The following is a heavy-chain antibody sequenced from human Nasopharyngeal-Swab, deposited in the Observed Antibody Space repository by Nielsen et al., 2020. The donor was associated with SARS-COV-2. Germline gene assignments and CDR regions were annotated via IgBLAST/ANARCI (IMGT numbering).Heavy chain of an antibody. V-gene: IGHV4-34*01. CDR3: ARDNHGDNWNDGWFDP. D-gene: IGHD1-20*01. J-gene: IGHJ5*02. CDR1: GGSFSGYY. Sequence: SETLSLTCAVYGGSFSGYYWSWIRQPPGKGLEWIGEINHSGSTNYNPSLKSRVTISVDTSKNQFSLKLSSVTAADTAVYYCARDNHGDNWNDGWFDPWGQGTLVTVSS. CDR2: INHSGST.